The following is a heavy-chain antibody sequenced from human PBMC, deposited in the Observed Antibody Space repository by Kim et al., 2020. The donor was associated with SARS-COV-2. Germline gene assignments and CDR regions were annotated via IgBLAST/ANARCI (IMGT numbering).Heavy chain of an antibody. J-gene: IGHJ1*01. Sequence: GRFTISRDNSKNTLYLQMNSLRAEDTAVYYCARSRRRRFSSSLNPEYFQHWGQGTLVTVSS. D-gene: IGHD6-13*01. CDR3: ARSRRRRFSSSLNPEYFQH. V-gene: IGHV3-30*01.